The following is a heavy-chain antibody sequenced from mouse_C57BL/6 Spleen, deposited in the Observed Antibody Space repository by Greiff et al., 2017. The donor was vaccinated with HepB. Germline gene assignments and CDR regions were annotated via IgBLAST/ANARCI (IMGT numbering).Heavy chain of an antibody. CDR2: IYPGDGDT. J-gene: IGHJ1*03. D-gene: IGHD2-3*01. Sequence: QVQLQQSGPELVKPGASVKISCKASGYAFSSSWMNWVKQRPGKGLEWIGRIYPGDGDTNYNGKFKGKATLTADKSSSTAYMQLSSLTSADSAVYFCARSPIYDGYYNWYFDVWGTGTTVTVSS. V-gene: IGHV1-82*01. CDR1: GYAFSSSW. CDR3: ARSPIYDGYYNWYFDV.